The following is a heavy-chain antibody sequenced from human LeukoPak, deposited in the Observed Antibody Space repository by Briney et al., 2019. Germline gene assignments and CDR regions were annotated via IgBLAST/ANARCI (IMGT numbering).Heavy chain of an antibody. CDR3: ARTLYDILTGPTTPD. CDR1: GFSLSTSGVG. V-gene: IGHV2-70*11. CDR2: IDWDDDK. J-gene: IGHJ4*02. Sequence: SGPTLVNPTQTLTLTCTFSGFSLSTSGVGVGWIRQPPGKALEWLARIDWDDDKYYSTSLKTRLTISKDTSKNQVVLTMTNMDPVDTATYYCARTLYDILTGPTTPDWGQGTLVTVSS. D-gene: IGHD3-9*01.